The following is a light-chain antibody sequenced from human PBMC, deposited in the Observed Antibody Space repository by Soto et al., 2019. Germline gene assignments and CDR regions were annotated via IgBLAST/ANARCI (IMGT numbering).Light chain of an antibody. J-gene: IGLJ3*02. CDR1: SSNIENNY. V-gene: IGLV1-51*01. CDR3: GTWDSSLSAVV. Sequence: QSVLTQPPSVSAAPGQKVTISCSGSSSNIENNYVSWYQQLPGTAPTLLIYDNDKRPSGIPDRFSGSKSGTSATLGITGLQTGDDADYYCGTWDSSLSAVVFGGGTKLTVL. CDR2: DND.